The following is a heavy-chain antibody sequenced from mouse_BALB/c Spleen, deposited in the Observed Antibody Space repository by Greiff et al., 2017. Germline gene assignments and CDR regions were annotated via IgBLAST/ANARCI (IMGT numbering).Heavy chain of an antibody. CDR3: TGGIYYDYDEEGAMDY. J-gene: IGHJ4*01. CDR2: IYPGSGST. CDR1: GYTFTSYW. V-gene: IGHV1S22*01. Sequence: LQQPGSELVRPGASVKLSCKASGYTFTSYWMHWVKQRPGQGLEWIGNIYPGSGSTNYDEKFKSKATLTVDTSSSTAYMQLSSLTSEDSAVYYCTGGIYYDYDEEGAMDYWGQGTSVTVSS. D-gene: IGHD2-4*01.